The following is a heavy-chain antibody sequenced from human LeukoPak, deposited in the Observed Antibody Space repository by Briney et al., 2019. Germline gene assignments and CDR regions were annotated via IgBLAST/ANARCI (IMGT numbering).Heavy chain of an antibody. CDR2: IIPIFGTA. V-gene: IGHV1-69*13. J-gene: IGHJ5*02. D-gene: IGHD6-13*01. CDR1: GGTFSSYA. CDR3: ACSSSVNAAAGLGGLDP. Sequence: SVKVSCKASGGTFSSYAISWVRQAPGQGLEWMGGIIPIFGTANYAQKFQGRVTITADESTSTAYMELSSLRSEDTAVYYCACSSSVNAAAGLGGLDPWGQGTLVTVSS.